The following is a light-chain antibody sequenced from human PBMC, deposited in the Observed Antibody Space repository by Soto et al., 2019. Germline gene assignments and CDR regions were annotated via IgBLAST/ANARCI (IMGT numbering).Light chain of an antibody. V-gene: IGLV1-51*02. J-gene: IGLJ1*01. CDR3: GTWDTSVSADV. CDR1: TSDIGNNY. Sequence: QSVLTQPPSVSAAPGQKVTISCSGSTSDIGNNYVSWYQLLPGTAPKLLIYETSKRHSGIPDRFSASKSGTSATLDITGLQAGDEADYYYGTWDTSVSADVFRTGTKVTVL. CDR2: ETS.